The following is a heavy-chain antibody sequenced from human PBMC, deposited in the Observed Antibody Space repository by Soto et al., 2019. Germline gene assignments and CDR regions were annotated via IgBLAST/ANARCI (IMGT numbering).Heavy chain of an antibody. CDR1: VDSLSSGGYY. V-gene: IGHV4-31*03. D-gene: IGHD4-17*01. CDR2: IYYSGSP. Sequence: QVRLQESGPGLVKASQTLYLTCTVSVDSLSSGGYYWSWIRQRPGKGLEWIGYIYYSGSPNYNPSLRSRVTISVDTSLNQFSLRLSSVTAADTAVYYCARGQPYGDYDFDYWGQGTLVTVSS. CDR3: ARGQPYGDYDFDY. J-gene: IGHJ4*02.